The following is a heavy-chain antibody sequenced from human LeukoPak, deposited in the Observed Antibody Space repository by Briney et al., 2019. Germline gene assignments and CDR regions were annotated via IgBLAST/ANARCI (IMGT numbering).Heavy chain of an antibody. Sequence: EASVKVSCKASGGTFSSYAISWVRQAPGQGLEWMGGIIPIFGTANYAQKFQGRVTITADESTSTAYMELSSLRSEDTAVYYCASPRPRTNYDFWSGYYFVCGMDVWGQGTTVTVSS. CDR1: GGTFSSYA. CDR3: ASPRPRTNYDFWSGYYFVCGMDV. V-gene: IGHV1-69*13. D-gene: IGHD3-3*01. J-gene: IGHJ6*02. CDR2: IIPIFGTA.